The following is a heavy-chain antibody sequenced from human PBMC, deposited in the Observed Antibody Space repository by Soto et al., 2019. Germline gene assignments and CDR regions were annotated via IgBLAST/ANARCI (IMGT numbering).Heavy chain of an antibody. J-gene: IGHJ3*02. CDR2: ISGSGGTT. D-gene: IGHD6-19*01. CDR1: GFTFSSYA. V-gene: IGHV3-23*01. Sequence: EVQLLESGGGLVQPGGSLRLSCAASGFTFSSYAMSWVRQAPGKGLEWVSAISGSGGTTYYADSVKGRFTFSRDNSKKTLYLQMNSHRAEDTAVYYCAKTANGWFSAFDIWGQGTMVTVSS. CDR3: AKTANGWFSAFDI.